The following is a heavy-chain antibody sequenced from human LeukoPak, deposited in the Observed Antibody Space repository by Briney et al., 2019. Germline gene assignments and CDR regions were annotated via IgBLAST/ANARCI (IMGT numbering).Heavy chain of an antibody. CDR3: ARFLPDLYVMDV. CDR1: GGSISSYY. CDR2: IYYSGNN. Sequence: SETLSLTCTVSGGSISSYYWNWIRQPPGKGLEWIGYIYYSGNNNYNPSLKSRVTISVDTSKNQFSLKVSSVTAADTAVYYCARFLPDLYVMDVWGQGTTVTVSS. D-gene: IGHD1-14*01. V-gene: IGHV4-59*01. J-gene: IGHJ6*02.